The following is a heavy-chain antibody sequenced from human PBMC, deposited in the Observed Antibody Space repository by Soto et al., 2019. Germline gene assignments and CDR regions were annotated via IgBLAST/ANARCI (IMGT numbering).Heavy chain of an antibody. V-gene: IGHV3-23*01. CDR3: VRDHSGLKDFDY. J-gene: IGHJ4*02. Sequence: GSLRLSCAASGFTFSSYAMSWVRQAPGKGLEWVSAISGSGGSTYYADSVKGRFTISRDNGRNSLSLQMDSLRVEDTAVYYCVRDHSGLKDFDYWGQGTLVTVSS. D-gene: IGHD1-1*01. CDR1: GFTFSSYA. CDR2: ISGSGGST.